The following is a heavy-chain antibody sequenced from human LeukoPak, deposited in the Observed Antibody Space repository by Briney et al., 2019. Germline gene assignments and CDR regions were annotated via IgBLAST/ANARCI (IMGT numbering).Heavy chain of an antibody. CDR1: GGSISSSSYY. J-gene: IGHJ4*02. Sequence: SETLSLTCTVSGGSISSSSYYWGWIRQPPGKGLEWIGSIYYSGSTYYNPSLRSRVTISVDTSKNQFSLKLSSVTAADTAVYYCAGGYGSGSRVDYWGQGTLVTVSS. CDR2: IYYSGST. D-gene: IGHD3-10*01. CDR3: AGGYGSGSRVDY. V-gene: IGHV4-39*01.